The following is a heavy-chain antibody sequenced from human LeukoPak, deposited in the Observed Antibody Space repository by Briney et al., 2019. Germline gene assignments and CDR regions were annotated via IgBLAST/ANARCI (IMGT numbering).Heavy chain of an antibody. Sequence: GGSLRLSCAASGFTFSSYAMSWVRQAPGKGLEWVSAISGSGGSTYYADSVKGRFTISRDNSKNTLYLQMNSLRAEDTAVYYCAKSRSGSPITEGLDPWGQGTLVTVSS. CDR1: GFTFSSYA. CDR2: ISGSGGST. J-gene: IGHJ5*02. V-gene: IGHV3-23*01. D-gene: IGHD1-14*01. CDR3: AKSRSGSPITEGLDP.